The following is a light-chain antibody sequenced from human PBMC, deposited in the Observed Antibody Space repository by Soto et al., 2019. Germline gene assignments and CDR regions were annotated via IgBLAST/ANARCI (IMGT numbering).Light chain of an antibody. CDR3: QQFGNSLYT. V-gene: IGKV3-20*01. CDR1: QSVSSSH. J-gene: IGKJ2*01. CDR2: DTS. Sequence: EIVLTQSPGTLSLSPGERDTLSCKASQSVSSSHLAWYQQKVGQPPRLLLHDTSSRAAGIPDRFSGSGSGTDFTLTISRLEPEDFAVYYCQQFGNSLYTFGQGTKLEIK.